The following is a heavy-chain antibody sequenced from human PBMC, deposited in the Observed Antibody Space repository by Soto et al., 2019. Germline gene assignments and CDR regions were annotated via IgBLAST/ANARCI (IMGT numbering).Heavy chain of an antibody. CDR3: ARATGTLRSRNCDY. J-gene: IGHJ4*02. CDR1: GGSISTVGHY. Sequence: SETLSLTCSVSGGSISTVGHYWTWIRHPPGKGLEWIGSIYHTGSTYYSKSLRSRLTMSVDTSKSQFSLRLSSVTAADTAVYYCARATGTLRSRNCDYWGRGSLVTSPQ. V-gene: IGHV4-31*03. D-gene: IGHD1-1*01. CDR2: IYHTGST.